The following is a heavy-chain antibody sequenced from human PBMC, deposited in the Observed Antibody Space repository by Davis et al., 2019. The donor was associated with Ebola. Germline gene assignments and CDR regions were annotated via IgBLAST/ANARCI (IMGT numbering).Heavy chain of an antibody. CDR3: ATENSSASRWFDP. J-gene: IGHJ5*02. CDR2: IKQYGSEK. D-gene: IGHD3-22*01. CDR1: GFTFSSYA. V-gene: IGHV3-7*03. Sequence: PGGSLRLSCAASGFTFSSYAMSWVRQAPGKGLEWVANIKQYGSEKYYVDSVKGRFTISRDNAKNSLYLQMNSLRAEDTAVYYCATENSSASRWFDPWGQGTLVTVSS.